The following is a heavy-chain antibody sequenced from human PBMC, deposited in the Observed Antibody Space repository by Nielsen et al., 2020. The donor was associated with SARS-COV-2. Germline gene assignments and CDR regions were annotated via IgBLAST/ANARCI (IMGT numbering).Heavy chain of an antibody. CDR2: ISWNSGSI. D-gene: IGHD3-22*01. Sequence: SLKISCAASGFTFDDYAMHWVRQAPGKGLEWVSGISWNSGSIGYVDSVKGRFTISRDNAKNSLYLQMNSLRAEDTAVYYCAKGSMIARAFDIWGQGTMVTVSS. CDR1: GFTFDDYA. V-gene: IGHV3-9*01. CDR3: AKGSMIARAFDI. J-gene: IGHJ3*02.